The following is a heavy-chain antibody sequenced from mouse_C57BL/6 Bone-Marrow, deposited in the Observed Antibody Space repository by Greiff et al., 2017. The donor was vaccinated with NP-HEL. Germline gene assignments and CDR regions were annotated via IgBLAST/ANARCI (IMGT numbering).Heavy chain of an antibody. V-gene: IGHV1-69*01. D-gene: IGHD2-1*01. J-gene: IGHJ2*01. CDR3: ARGGGNYENYFDY. CDR1: GYTFTSYW. CDR2: IDPSDSYT. Sequence: QVQLQQPGAELVMPGASVKLSCKASGYTFTSYWMHWVKQRPGQGLEWIGEIDPSDSYTNYNHKFKGKATLTVDKYSSTAYMPLSRLTSKDSAFYYLARGGGNYENYFDYWGQGTTLTVSS.